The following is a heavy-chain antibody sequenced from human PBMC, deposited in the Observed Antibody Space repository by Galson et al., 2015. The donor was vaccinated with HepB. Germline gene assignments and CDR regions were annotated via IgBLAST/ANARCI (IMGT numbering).Heavy chain of an antibody. CDR1: GDSVSSHSAA. CDR2: TYYRSKWYS. CDR3: ARAPVAGSYYYYMDV. Sequence: CAISGDSVSSHSAAWNWIRQSPSGGLEWLGRTYYRSKWYSDSALSVKSRLTINPDTSKNRFSLQLNSVTPDDTAVYYCARAPVAGSYYYYMDVWGEGTTVTVSS. J-gene: IGHJ6*03. D-gene: IGHD6-19*01. V-gene: IGHV6-1*01.